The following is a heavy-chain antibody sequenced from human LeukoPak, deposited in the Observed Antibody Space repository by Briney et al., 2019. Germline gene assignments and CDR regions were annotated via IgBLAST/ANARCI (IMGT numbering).Heavy chain of an antibody. CDR2: ISYTGTT. Sequence: SGTLSLTCSVSGGFISGYHWSWIRQAPGQGLEWLGYISYTGTTNYNPSLKSRDTISVDTSRNQFSLRLSSVSAADTALYYCARDLRSGYSPEGFSWLDPWGQGTLVTVSS. J-gene: IGHJ5*02. CDR1: GGFISGYH. CDR3: ARDLRSGYSPEGFSWLDP. V-gene: IGHV4-59*01. D-gene: IGHD5-12*01.